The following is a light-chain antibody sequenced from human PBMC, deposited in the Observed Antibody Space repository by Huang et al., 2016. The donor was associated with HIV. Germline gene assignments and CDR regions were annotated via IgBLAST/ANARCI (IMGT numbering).Light chain of an antibody. V-gene: IGKV3-20*01. CDR3: QQYGSSPLT. CDR2: GAS. Sequence: EIVLTQSPGTLSLSPGERATLSCRASQSVSSSYLAWYQQKPGQAPMLLIYGASSRATGIPDRFSGRGSGTDFTLTISRLEPEDFAVYYCQQYGSSPLTFGGGTKVEIK. J-gene: IGKJ4*01. CDR1: QSVSSSY.